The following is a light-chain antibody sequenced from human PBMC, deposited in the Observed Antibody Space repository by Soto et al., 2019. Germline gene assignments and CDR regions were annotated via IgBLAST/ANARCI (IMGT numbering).Light chain of an antibody. CDR1: NRDVGSYNL. CDR2: EVR. Sequence: QSVLTQPASVSGSPGQSITIACTGTNRDVGSYNLVSWYQQRPGEAPKLIISEVRNRPSGISYRFTGSKSGNTASLTISGLQAEDEADYYCSSYAGDNIFVFGTGTKVTVL. CDR3: SSYAGDNIFV. J-gene: IGLJ1*01. V-gene: IGLV2-14*01.